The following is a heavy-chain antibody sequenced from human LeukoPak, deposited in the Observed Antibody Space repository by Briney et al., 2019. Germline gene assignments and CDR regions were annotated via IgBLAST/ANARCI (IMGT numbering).Heavy chain of an antibody. Sequence: GGSLRLSCVASGFTFSTYTMAWVRQAPGGGLEWVSGISGDGDYTYYADSVKGRFVISRDNSKSTLYLQMNSLRAEDTAIHYCVKDFGRNLGGPGYWGQGTLVTVSS. CDR3: VKDFGRNLGGPGY. J-gene: IGHJ4*02. D-gene: IGHD3-10*01. V-gene: IGHV3-23*01. CDR1: GFTFSTYT. CDR2: ISGDGDYT.